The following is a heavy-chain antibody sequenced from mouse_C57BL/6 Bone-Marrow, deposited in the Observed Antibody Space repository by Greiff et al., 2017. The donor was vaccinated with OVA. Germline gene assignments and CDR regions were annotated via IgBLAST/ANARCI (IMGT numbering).Heavy chain of an antibody. V-gene: IGHV1-54*01. CDR2: INPGSGGT. CDR3: ASPTSY. CDR1: GYAFTNYL. J-gene: IGHJ3*01. Sequence: VQLQQSGAELVRPGTSVKVSCKASGYAFTNYLIEWVKQRPGQGLEWIGVINPGSGGTNYNEKFKGKATLTADKSSSTAYMQLSSLTSEDSAVYFCASPTSYWGQGTLVTVSA.